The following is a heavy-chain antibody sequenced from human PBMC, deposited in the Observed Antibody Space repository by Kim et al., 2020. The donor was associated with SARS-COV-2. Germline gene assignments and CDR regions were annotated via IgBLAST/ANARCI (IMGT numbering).Heavy chain of an antibody. CDR2: IYYSGST. J-gene: IGHJ6*02. D-gene: IGHD6-13*01. CDR1: GGSISSYY. Sequence: SETLSLTCTVSGGSISSYYWSWIRQPPGKGLEWIGYIYYSGSTNYNPSLKSRVTISVDTSKNQFSLKLSSVTAADTAVYYCARGSWRIAAAGLQYYYYYYGMDVWGQGTTVTVSS. V-gene: IGHV4-59*13. CDR3: ARGSWRIAAAGLQYYYYYYGMDV.